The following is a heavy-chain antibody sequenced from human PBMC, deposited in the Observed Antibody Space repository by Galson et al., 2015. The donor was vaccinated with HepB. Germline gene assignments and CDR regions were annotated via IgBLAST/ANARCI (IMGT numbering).Heavy chain of an antibody. J-gene: IGHJ5*02. CDR1: GFSLSTSGVG. V-gene: IGHV2-5*02. CDR3: AHRRQLASMYNWFDP. D-gene: IGHD6-13*01. Sequence: PALVKPTQTLTLTCTLSGFSLSTSGVGVGWIRQPPGKALEWLALIYWDDDKRYSPSLKSRLTITKDTSKNQVVLTLTNMDPVDTATYYCAHRRQLASMYNWFDPWGQGTLVTVSS. CDR2: IYWDDDK.